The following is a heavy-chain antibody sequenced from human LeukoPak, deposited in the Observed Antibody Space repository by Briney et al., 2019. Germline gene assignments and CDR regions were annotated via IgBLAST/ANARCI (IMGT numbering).Heavy chain of an antibody. Sequence: ASVTVSCKASGYTFTSYYMHWVRQAPGQGLEWMGIINPSGGSTSYAQKFQGRVTMTRDMSTSTVYMELSSLRSEDTAVYYCARVAAARKNWFDPWGQGTLVTVSS. V-gene: IGHV1-46*01. CDR2: INPSGGST. J-gene: IGHJ5*02. CDR1: GYTFTSYY. CDR3: ARVAAARKNWFDP. D-gene: IGHD6-13*01.